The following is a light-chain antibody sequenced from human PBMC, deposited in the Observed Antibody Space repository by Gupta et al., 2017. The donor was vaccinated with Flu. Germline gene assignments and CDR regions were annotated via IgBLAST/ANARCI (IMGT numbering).Light chain of an antibody. CDR2: EVN. V-gene: IGLV2-14*01. CDR3: SSYTSTSAYV. CDR1: SSDVGGFDY. J-gene: IGLJ1*01. Sequence: QSALTQPASVFGSPGQSITISCTGTSSDVGGFDYVSWYQQHPGKAPKLVIYEVNNRPAGVSNRFSGSKSGNTASLTISGLQEEDETDYYCSSYTSTSAYVFGTGTKVTVL.